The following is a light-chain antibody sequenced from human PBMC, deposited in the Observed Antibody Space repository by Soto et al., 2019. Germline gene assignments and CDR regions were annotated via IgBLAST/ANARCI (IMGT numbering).Light chain of an antibody. CDR2: GAS. CDR1: QSVSSN. V-gene: IGKV3-15*01. J-gene: IGKJ1*01. CDR3: QQYGSSSWT. Sequence: DIVMTQSPATLSVSPGERATLSCRASQSVSSNLAWYQQKPGQAPRLLIYGASTRATGIPARFSGSWSGTECTLTISSLQSEDVAVYYCQQYGSSSWTFGQGTKVDIK.